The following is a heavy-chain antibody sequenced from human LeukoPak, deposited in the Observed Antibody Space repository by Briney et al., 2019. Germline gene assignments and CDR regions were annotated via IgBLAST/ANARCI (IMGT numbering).Heavy chain of an antibody. V-gene: IGHV4-4*02. D-gene: IGHD3-22*01. J-gene: IGHJ4*02. CDR3: AGLVGRYSSGLYYYYFDY. Sequence: SETLSLTCTVSGDSINSLDLWSWVRQPPGQGLAWIGEMCLSGTTHSNPSVKSRVTISIDKSKNQFFLNLSSVTAADTAVYYCAGLVGRYSSGLYYYYFDYWGQGTLVTVSS. CDR1: GDSINSLDL. CDR2: MCLSGTT.